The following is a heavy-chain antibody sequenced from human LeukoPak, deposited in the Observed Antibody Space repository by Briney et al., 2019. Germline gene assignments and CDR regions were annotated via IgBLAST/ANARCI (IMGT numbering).Heavy chain of an antibody. D-gene: IGHD3-22*01. J-gene: IGHJ4*02. CDR1: GFTVSSNY. CDR2: IYSGGST. CDR3: ARAEYYDSSGCSFDY. V-gene: IGHV3-53*01. Sequence: TGGSLRLSCAASGFTVSSNYMSWVRQAPGKGLEWVSVIYSGGSTYYADSVKGRFTISRDNSKNTLYLQMNSLRAEDTAVYYCARAEYYDSSGCSFDYWGQGTLVTVSS.